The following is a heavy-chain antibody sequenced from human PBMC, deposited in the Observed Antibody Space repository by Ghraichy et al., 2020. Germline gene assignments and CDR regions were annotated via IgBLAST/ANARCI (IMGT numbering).Heavy chain of an antibody. CDR1: GASISSGGYY. V-gene: IGHV4-31*02. CDR2: VFYTGNT. CDR3: ASYRYGRAAFDY. Sequence: SETLSLTCTVSGASISSGGYYWSWIRHLPGKGLEWIGYVFYTGNTYYSPSLKGRVTISVDKSQSQFSLRLNSLTAADTAVYYCASYRYGRAAFDYWGRGLLVTVSS. J-gene: IGHJ4*02. D-gene: IGHD5-18*01.